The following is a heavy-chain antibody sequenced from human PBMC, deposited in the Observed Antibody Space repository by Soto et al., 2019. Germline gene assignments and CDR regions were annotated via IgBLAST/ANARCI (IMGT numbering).Heavy chain of an antibody. CDR2: ISYDGSNK. Sequence: QVQLVESGGGVVQPGRSLRLSCAASGFTFSSYGMHWVRQAPGKGLEWVAVISYDGSNKYYADSVKGRFTISRDNSKNTLYLQMNSLRAEDTAVYYCAKDLRRRYAFDIWGQVTMVTVSS. V-gene: IGHV3-30*18. CDR3: AKDLRRRYAFDI. J-gene: IGHJ3*02. D-gene: IGHD4-17*01. CDR1: GFTFSSYG.